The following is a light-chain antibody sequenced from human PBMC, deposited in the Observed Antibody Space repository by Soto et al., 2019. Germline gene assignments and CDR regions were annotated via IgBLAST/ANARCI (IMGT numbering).Light chain of an antibody. CDR2: GVS. J-gene: IGKJ1*01. CDR1: QSVGSN. V-gene: IGKV3-15*01. Sequence: VRTKYPATLSVSPGEGATLSCRASQSVGSNLAWYQQKPAQAPRLLIYGVSTRATGTPARFSGSGSGTEFTLTISSVQSEDFAVYYCQQYNIWLQRFGQGTKVDI. CDR3: QQYNIWLQR.